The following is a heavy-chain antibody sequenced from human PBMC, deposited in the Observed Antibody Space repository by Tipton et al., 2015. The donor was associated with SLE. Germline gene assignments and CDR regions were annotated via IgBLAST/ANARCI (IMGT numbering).Heavy chain of an antibody. CDR1: GFTFSNYG. Sequence: LSLTCAASGFTFSNYGMHWVRQAPGKGLEWVAVIWYDGSNKYYADSVKGRFTISRDNSKNTLYLQMNSLRAEDTAVYYCARDSSSLFDYWGQGTLVTVSS. CDR3: ARDSSSLFDY. J-gene: IGHJ4*02. D-gene: IGHD6-13*01. V-gene: IGHV3-33*01. CDR2: IWYDGSNK.